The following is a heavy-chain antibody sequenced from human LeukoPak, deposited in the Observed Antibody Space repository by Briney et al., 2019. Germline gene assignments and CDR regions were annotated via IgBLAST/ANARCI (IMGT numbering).Heavy chain of an antibody. Sequence: GGSLRLSCAASGFTFSSYWMSWVRQAPGKGLEWAANIKQDGSEKYYVDSVKGRFTISRDNAKSSLYLQMNSLRAEDTAVYYCARALDSSSSRYQAFEEWGQGTLVTVSS. D-gene: IGHD2-2*01. CDR1: GFTFSSYW. J-gene: IGHJ4*02. CDR2: IKQDGSEK. CDR3: ARALDSSSSRYQAFEE. V-gene: IGHV3-7*01.